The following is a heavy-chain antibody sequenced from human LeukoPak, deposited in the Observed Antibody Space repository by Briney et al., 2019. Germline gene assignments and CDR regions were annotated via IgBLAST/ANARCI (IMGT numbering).Heavy chain of an antibody. CDR2: IIPIFGTA. D-gene: IGHD5-18*01. Sequence: SVRVSCKASGGTFSSYAISWVRQAPGQGLEWMGRIIPIFGTANYAQKFQGRVTITTDESTSTAYMELSSLRSEDTAVHYCASGYSYGQYYFDYWGQGTLVTVSS. J-gene: IGHJ4*02. CDR3: ASGYSYGQYYFDY. CDR1: GGTFSSYA. V-gene: IGHV1-69*05.